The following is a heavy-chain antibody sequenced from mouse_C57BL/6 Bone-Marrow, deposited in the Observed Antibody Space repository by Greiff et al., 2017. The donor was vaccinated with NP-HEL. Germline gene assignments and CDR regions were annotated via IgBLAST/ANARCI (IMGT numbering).Heavy chain of an antibody. D-gene: IGHD2-1*01. CDR1: GFTFSNYW. Sequence: EVKLVESGGGLVQPGGSMKLSCVASGFTFSNYWMNWVRQSPEKGLEWVAQIRLKSDNYATHYAESVKGRFTISRDDSKSSVYLQMNNLRAEDTGIYYCTVYYGNYDWFAYWGQGTLVTVSA. J-gene: IGHJ3*01. CDR3: TVYYGNYDWFAY. CDR2: IRLKSDNYAT. V-gene: IGHV6-3*01.